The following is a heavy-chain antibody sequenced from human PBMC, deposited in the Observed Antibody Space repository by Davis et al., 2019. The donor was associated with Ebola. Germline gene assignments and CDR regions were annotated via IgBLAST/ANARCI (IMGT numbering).Heavy chain of an antibody. CDR3: ARDRDYGVYERNYYHYGVDV. CDR2: LSWDGSIP. V-gene: IGHV3-20*04. J-gene: IGHJ6*02. CDR1: GFTSGSTFNHFA. D-gene: IGHD4-17*01. Sequence: GESLRLSCAASGFTSGSTFNHFAMSWVRQAPGKGLEWVSLLSWDGSIPYYAASVRGRFTISRDNAKNSLYLQMNSLRDEDTAVYFCARDRDYGVYERNYYHYGVDVWGQGTTVVVSS.